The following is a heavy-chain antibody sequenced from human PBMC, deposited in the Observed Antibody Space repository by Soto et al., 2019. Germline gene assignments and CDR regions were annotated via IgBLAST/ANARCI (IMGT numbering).Heavy chain of an antibody. CDR1: GFTFSSYG. V-gene: IGHV3-30*18. CDR3: QKDIYAFWNGSYYYSYYYGMAT. J-gene: IGHJ6*04. D-gene: IGHD3-3*01. Sequence: PGGSLRLSCAASGFTFSSYGMHWVRQAPGKGLEWVAVISYDGSNKYYADSVKGRFTISRDNSKNTLYLQMNSLRAEDTAVYYCQKDIYAFWNGSYYYSYYYGMATWGNGPTPTLSS. CDR2: ISYDGSNK.